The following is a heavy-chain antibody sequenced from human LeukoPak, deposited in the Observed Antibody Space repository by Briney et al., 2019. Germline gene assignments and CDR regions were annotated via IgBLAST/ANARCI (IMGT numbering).Heavy chain of an antibody. CDR3: ASGAGWLIDY. V-gene: IGHV4-4*08. Sequence: SETLSLTCSVSGGHIDSVYWNWIRQPPGKGLEWIGYIDNSGSTKYNPSLQSRITMSRDTSKKQFSLKLTSVTAADTAMYYCASGAGWLIDYWGQGTLVSVSS. CDR2: IDNSGST. D-gene: IGHD6-19*01. J-gene: IGHJ4*02. CDR1: GGHIDSVY.